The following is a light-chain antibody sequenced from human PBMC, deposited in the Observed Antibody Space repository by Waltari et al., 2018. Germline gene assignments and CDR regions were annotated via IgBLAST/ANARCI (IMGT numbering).Light chain of an antibody. CDR1: QSISSY. V-gene: IGKV1-39*01. CDR3: QQSYSTPRT. CDR2: AAS. Sequence: DIQMTQSPSSLSASVGDRVTITCRASQSISSYLSWYQQKPGKAPNLLIYAASSLQSGVPSRCSGSGAGTDFTLTISSLQPEDFATYYCQQSYSTPRTFGQGTKVEIK. J-gene: IGKJ1*01.